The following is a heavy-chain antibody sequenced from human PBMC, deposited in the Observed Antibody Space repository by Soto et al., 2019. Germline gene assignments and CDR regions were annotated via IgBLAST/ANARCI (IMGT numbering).Heavy chain of an antibody. Sequence: PTRVNHTQTLTLTCTFSGFSLTKSGVGVGWIRQPPGKAMERLALIYWNDDKDYSPSLQDRLTITTDTSKNQVVLTVANMDPRDTATYYSVHPPLLHRYWGQGTLVTVSS. J-gene: IGHJ4*02. CDR2: IYWNDDK. D-gene: IGHD3-3*01. CDR3: VHPPLLHRY. V-gene: IGHV2-5*01. CDR1: GFSLTKSGVG.